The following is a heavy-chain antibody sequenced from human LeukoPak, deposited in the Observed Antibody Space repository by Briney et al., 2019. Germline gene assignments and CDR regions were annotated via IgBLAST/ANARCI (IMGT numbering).Heavy chain of an antibody. Sequence: GRSLRLSCAASGFTFSSYGMHWVRQAPGKGLEWVAVISYDGSNKYYADSVKGRFTISRDNSKNTLYLQMNSLRAEDTAVYYCAKVALRYFDWLYGYFDYWGQGTLVTVSS. V-gene: IGHV3-30*18. CDR3: AKVALRYFDWLYGYFDY. CDR2: ISYDGSNK. D-gene: IGHD3-9*01. CDR1: GFTFSSYG. J-gene: IGHJ4*02.